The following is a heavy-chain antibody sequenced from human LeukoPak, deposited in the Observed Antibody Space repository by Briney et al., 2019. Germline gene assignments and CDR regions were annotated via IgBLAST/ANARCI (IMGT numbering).Heavy chain of an antibody. CDR1: GGSISNYY. D-gene: IGHD1-26*01. Sequence: PSETLSLTCTVFGGSISNYYWSWIRQPPGKGLEWIGYIYYSGTTKYNPSLQSRVTISVDTSKNQLSLKLSSVTAADTAVYYCARDVGRKSGVDYWGQGTLVTVSS. CDR3: ARDVGRKSGVDY. J-gene: IGHJ4*02. V-gene: IGHV4-59*12. CDR2: IYYSGTT.